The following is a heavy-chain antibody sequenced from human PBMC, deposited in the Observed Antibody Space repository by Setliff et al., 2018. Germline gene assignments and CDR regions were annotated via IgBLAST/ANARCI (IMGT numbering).Heavy chain of an antibody. V-gene: IGHV1-2*02. CDR1: GGTFSNYA. CDR2: IIPHSGGT. J-gene: IGHJ4*02. Sequence: GASVKVSCKASGGTFSNYAISWVRQAPGQGLEWMGGIIPHSGGTNFPQTFQGRVTVTADTSSKTTYMELRSLTSDDTAVYFCTRSRGPRVVLAADFDFWGQGTLVTVSS. CDR3: TRSRGPRVVLAADFDF. D-gene: IGHD3-16*01.